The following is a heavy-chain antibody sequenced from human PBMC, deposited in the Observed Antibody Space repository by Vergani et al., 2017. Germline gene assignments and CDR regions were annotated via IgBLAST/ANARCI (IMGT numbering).Heavy chain of an antibody. J-gene: IGHJ5*02. CDR3: AGDLRLLYNRFDP. CDR2: TWYDGNNK. CDR1: GFTFNQYG. V-gene: IGHV3-33*01. D-gene: IGHD1-14*01. Sequence: QVQLVESGGGVVQPGRSLRLSCAASGFTFNQYGMHWVRQAPGKGLEWVAVTWYDGNNKQYAGSVKGRFTISRDNSKSTMYLQMNSLRDEDTGVYYCAGDLRLLYNRFDPWGQGTLVTVSS.